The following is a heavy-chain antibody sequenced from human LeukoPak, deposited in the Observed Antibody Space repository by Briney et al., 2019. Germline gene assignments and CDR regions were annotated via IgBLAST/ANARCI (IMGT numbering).Heavy chain of an antibody. CDR1: GYTFTGYY. D-gene: IGHD3-22*01. V-gene: IGHV1-2*04. CDR3: AILDYYYDSSGYISS. J-gene: IGHJ5*02. Sequence: ASVKVSCKASGYTFTGYYINWVRQAPGQGLEWMGWINPNSGGTNYAQKFQGWVTMTRDTSISTAYMELSRLRSDDTAVYYCAILDYYYDSSGYISSWGQGTLVTVSS. CDR2: INPNSGGT.